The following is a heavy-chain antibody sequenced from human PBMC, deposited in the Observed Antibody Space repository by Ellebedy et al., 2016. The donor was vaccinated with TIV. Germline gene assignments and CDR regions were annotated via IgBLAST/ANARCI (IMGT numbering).Heavy chain of an antibody. CDR1: GVSISGGGYY. CDR3: TTDGTAVALYYYGLDV. V-gene: IGHV3-15*01. D-gene: IGHD6-19*01. J-gene: IGHJ6*02. CDR2: IKSKAHGGTT. Sequence: LGGSLRLSCTVSGVSISGGGYYWTWIRQAPGKGLEWVGRIKSKAHGGTTDYAAPVKGRFTISRDDSKNTLYLQMNSLKAEDTAMYYCTTDGTAVALYYYGLDVWGQGTTVTVSS.